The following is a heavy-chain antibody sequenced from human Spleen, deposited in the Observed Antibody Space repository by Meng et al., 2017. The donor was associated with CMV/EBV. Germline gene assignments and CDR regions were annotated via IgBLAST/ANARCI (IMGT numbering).Heavy chain of an antibody. Sequence: VQLQQWGAGLLKPSETLSLTCAVYGGSFSGYYWSWIRQPPGKGLEWIGEINHSGSTNYNPSLKSRVTISVDTSKNQFSLKLSSVTAADTAVYYCAREPWFDPWGQGTLVTLSS. CDR2: INHSGST. J-gene: IGHJ5*02. CDR3: AREPWFDP. V-gene: IGHV4-34*01. D-gene: IGHD1-26*01. CDR1: GGSFSGYY.